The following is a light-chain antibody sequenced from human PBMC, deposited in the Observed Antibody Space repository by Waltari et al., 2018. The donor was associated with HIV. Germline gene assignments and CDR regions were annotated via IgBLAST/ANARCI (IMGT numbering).Light chain of an antibody. CDR2: KDS. J-gene: IGLJ1*01. Sequence: SHELTQPPSVSVSPGQTARITCSGDVVAKKNGRWFQQKPGQAPVLVVYKDSQRASGIPERFFGSSSGTTATLIISGAQVEDEADYYCYSSADIPYVFGIGTKVTVL. CDR1: VVAKKN. CDR3: YSSADIPYV. V-gene: IGLV3-27*01.